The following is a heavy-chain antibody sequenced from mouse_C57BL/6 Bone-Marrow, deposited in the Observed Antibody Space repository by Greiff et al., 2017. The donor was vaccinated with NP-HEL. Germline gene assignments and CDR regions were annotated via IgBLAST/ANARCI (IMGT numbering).Heavy chain of an antibody. V-gene: IGHV1-50*01. CDR1: GYTFTSYW. Sequence: QVQLQQPGAELVKPGASVKLSCKASGYTFTSYWMQWVKQRPGQGLEWIGEIDPSDSYTNYNQKFKGKATLTVDTSSSTAYMQLSSLTSEDCAVYYCARGNGIDYWGQGTTLTVSS. CDR2: IDPSDSYT. CDR3: ARGNGIDY. J-gene: IGHJ2*01.